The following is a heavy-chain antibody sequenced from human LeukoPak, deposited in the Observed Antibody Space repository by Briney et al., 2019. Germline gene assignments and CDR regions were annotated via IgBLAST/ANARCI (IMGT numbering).Heavy chain of an antibody. CDR2: IIPIFGTA. CDR1: GGTFSSYA. D-gene: IGHD4-17*01. CDR3: ARDVHGDYGSGWFDP. J-gene: IGHJ5*02. Sequence: ASVKVSCKASGGTFSSYAISWVRQAPGQGLEWMGGIIPIFGTANYAQKFQGRVTTTTDESTSTAYMELSSLRSDDTAVYYCARDVHGDYGSGWFDPWGQGTLVSVSS. V-gene: IGHV1-69*05.